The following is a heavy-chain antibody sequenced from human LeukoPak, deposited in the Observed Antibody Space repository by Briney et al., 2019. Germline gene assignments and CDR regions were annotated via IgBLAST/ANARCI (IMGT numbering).Heavy chain of an antibody. J-gene: IGHJ4*02. V-gene: IGHV3-23*01. D-gene: IGHD6-25*01. CDR2: ISGDGGNT. CDR3: APDLRGSASSLDD. CDR1: GFTFSSYA. Sequence: RGSLRLSCAASGFTFSSYAMSWVRQAPGKGLEWVSLISGDGGNTYYPDSVKGRFTISRDNSKNTVYLQMNSLRAEDTALYYCAPDLRGSASSLDDWGQGTLVTVSS.